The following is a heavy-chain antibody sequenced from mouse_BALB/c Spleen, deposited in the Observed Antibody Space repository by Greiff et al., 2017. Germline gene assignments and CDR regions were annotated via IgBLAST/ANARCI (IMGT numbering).Heavy chain of an antibody. CDR2: ISTYYGDA. CDR3: ARPHYYGSSSFAY. CDR1: GYTFTDYA. J-gene: IGHJ3*01. Sequence: VQLKQSGAELVRPGVSVKISCKGSGYTFTDYAMHWVKQSHAKSLEWIGVISTYYGDASYNQKFKGKATMTVDKSSSTAYMELARLTSEDSAIYYCARPHYYGSSSFAYWGQGTLVTVSA. D-gene: IGHD1-1*01. V-gene: IGHV1S137*01.